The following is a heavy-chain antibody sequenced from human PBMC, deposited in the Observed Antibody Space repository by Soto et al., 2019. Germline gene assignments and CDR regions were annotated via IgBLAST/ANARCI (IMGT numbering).Heavy chain of an antibody. D-gene: IGHD2-2*01. CDR2: ISSRSSTL. Sequence: EVQLVESGGGLVQPGGSLRLSCAASGFTFSSYSLNWVRQAPGKGLERVSYISSRSSTLYYADSVKGRFTISRDNAKNSLYRQMNSLRAEDTAVYYCARGPRIVVEPAAMARNDYWGQGTLVTVSS. CDR3: ARGPRIVVEPAAMARNDY. V-gene: IGHV3-48*01. J-gene: IGHJ4*02. CDR1: GFTFSSYS.